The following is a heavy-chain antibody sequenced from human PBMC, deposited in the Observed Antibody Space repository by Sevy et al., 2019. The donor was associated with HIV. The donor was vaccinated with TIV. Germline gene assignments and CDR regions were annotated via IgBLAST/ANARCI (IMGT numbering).Heavy chain of an antibody. J-gene: IGHJ4*02. Sequence: GGSLRLSCAASGFRFSDHDMSWIRQAPGKGLEWVAYISRSGTIIYYADSVRGRFTISRDNAKNSLFLQMNSLRVEDTAMYYCMSDYSGTYHKSYFAYGGQGILVTVSS. V-gene: IGHV3-11*01. CDR1: GFRFSDHD. CDR2: ISRSGTII. D-gene: IGHD1-26*01. CDR3: MSDYSGTYHKSYFAY.